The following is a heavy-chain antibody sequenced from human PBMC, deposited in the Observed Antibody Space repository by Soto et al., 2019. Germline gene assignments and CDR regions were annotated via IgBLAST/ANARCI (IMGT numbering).Heavy chain of an antibody. Sequence: GGSLRLSCAASGFTFSGYGMHWVRQAPGRGLEWVAVGWYDGSKKYYAHSVTGRFTISRDNSKNTLYLQMNSLRAEERAVDYCARDIQLERYYDFWSGFPPPIDHWGQGTLVTVSS. D-gene: IGHD3-3*01. CDR1: GFTFSGYG. CDR2: GWYDGSKK. J-gene: IGHJ4*02. CDR3: ARDIQLERYYDFWSGFPPPIDH. V-gene: IGHV3-33*01.